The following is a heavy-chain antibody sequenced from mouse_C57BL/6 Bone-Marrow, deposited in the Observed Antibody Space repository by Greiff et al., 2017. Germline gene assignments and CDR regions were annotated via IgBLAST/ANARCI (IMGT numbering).Heavy chain of an antibody. CDR3: AIDGNYGGAMDY. CDR1: GYTFTSYW. J-gene: IGHJ4*01. D-gene: IGHD2-1*01. V-gene: IGHV1-74*01. CDR2: IHPSDSDT. Sequence: QVQLQQPGAELVKPGASVKVSCKASGYTFTSYWMHWVKQRPGQGLEWIGRIHPSDSDTNYNQKFKGKATLTVDKSSSTAYMQLCSLTSEDSAVYYCAIDGNYGGAMDYWGQGTSVTVSS.